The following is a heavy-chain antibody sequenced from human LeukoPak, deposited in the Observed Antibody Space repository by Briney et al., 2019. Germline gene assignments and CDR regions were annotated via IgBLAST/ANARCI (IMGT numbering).Heavy chain of an antibody. CDR1: GFTFSSYG. CDR2: ISSSSSTI. D-gene: IGHD3-22*01. Sequence: GGSLRLSCAASGFTFSSYGMTWVRQAPGKGLEWVSYISSSSSTIYYADSVKGRFTISRDNAKNSLYLQLNSLRAEDTAVYYCAKYISGYCGPWGQGTLVTVSS. CDR3: AKYISGYCGP. J-gene: IGHJ5*02. V-gene: IGHV3-48*01.